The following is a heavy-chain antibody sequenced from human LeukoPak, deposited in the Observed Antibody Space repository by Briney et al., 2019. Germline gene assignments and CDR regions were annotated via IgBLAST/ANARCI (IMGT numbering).Heavy chain of an antibody. CDR3: ARDQTGIPPDYCYGLDV. J-gene: IGHJ6*02. D-gene: IGHD2-2*02. CDR2: FYYGST. V-gene: IGHV4-59*01. CDR1: GASINDYY. Sequence: SETLSLTCTVSGASINDYYWSWIRQPPGKGLEWIGYFYYGSTNYNPSLKSRVTISVDTSKNQVSLKLTSVTAADTAVYYCARDQTGIPPDYCYGLDVWGQVTTVTVSS.